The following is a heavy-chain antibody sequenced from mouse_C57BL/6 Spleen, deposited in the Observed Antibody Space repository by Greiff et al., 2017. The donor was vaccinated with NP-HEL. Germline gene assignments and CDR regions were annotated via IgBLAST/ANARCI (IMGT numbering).Heavy chain of an antibody. V-gene: IGHV1-50*01. J-gene: IGHJ3*01. CDR1: GYTFTSYW. Sequence: QVQLQQPGAELVKPGASVKLSCKASGYTFTSYWMQWVKQRPGQGLEWIGEIDPSDSYTNYNQKFKGKATLTVDTSSSTAYMQLSSLTSEDSAVDYGARGGTSWDEAWFAYWGQGTLVTVSA. CDR2: IDPSDSYT. CDR3: ARGGTSWDEAWFAY. D-gene: IGHD4-1*01.